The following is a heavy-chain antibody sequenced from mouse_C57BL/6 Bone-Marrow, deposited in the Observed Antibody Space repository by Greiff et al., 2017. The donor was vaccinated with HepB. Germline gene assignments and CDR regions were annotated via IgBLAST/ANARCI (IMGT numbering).Heavy chain of an antibody. CDR2: IWSGGST. CDR1: GFSLTSYG. D-gene: IGHD1-1*01. Sequence: VQLMESGPGLVQPSQSLSITCTVSGFSLTSYGVHWVRQPPGKGLEWLGVIWSGGSTDYNAAFISRLSISKDNSKSQVFFKMNSLQADDTAIYYCAKKYYGSSGYFDVWGTGTTVTVSS. CDR3: AKKYYGSSGYFDV. V-gene: IGHV2-4*01. J-gene: IGHJ1*03.